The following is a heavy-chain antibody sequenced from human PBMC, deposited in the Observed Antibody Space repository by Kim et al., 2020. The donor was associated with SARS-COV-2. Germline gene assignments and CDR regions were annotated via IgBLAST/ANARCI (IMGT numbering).Heavy chain of an antibody. CDR3: ARNRGLQNALYYYYGMDV. J-gene: IGHJ6*02. CDR1: GFTFSSYS. Sequence: GGSLRLSCAASGFTFSSYSMNWVRQAPGKGLEWVSSISSSSSYIYYADSVKGRFTISRDNAKNSLYLQMNSLRAEDTAVYYCARNRGLQNALYYYYGMDVWGQGTTVTVSS. CDR2: ISSSSSYI. D-gene: IGHD1-26*01. V-gene: IGHV3-21*01.